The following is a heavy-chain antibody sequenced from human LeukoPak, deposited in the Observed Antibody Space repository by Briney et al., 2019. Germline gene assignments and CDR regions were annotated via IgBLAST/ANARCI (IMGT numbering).Heavy chain of an antibody. CDR1: GLSFTNAW. CDR2: IHSKSDGGTT. CDR3: SGAFLAY. Sequence: PGGSLRLSCAASGLSFTNAWMSWARQAPGKGLEWVGHIHSKSDGGTTNYAAPVQGRFTISRDDPKNTVYLQMNSLQTEDTAVYYCSGAFLAYWGQGTLVTVSS. V-gene: IGHV3-15*01. J-gene: IGHJ4*02.